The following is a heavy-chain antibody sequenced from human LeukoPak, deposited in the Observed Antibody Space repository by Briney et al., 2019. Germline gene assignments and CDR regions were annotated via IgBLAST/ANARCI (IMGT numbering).Heavy chain of an antibody. J-gene: IGHJ5*02. CDR2: IYYSGST. Sequence: SETLPLTCTVSGGSISSYYWSWIRQPPGKGLEWIGYIYYSGSTNYNPSLKSRVTISVDTSKNQFSLKLSSVTAADTAVYYCAREGEGGFDPWGQGTLVTVSS. V-gene: IGHV4-59*01. CDR3: AREGEGGFDP. CDR1: GGSISSYY. D-gene: IGHD3-16*01.